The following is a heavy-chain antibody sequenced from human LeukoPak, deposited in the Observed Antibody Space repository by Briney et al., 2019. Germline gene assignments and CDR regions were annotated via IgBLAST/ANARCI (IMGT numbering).Heavy chain of an antibody. J-gene: IGHJ3*02. CDR3: TRRYNYDSSGYYYVRDAFDI. CDR1: GFTFGDYV. Sequence: GGPLRLSCTASGFTFGDYVMSWVRQVPGKGLEWVGFIRSKAYGGTTKNAASVKGRFTISRDDSRSIAYLQMNSLKTEDTAVYYCTRRYNYDSSGYYYVRDAFDIWGQGTMVTVSS. CDR2: IRSKAYGGTT. D-gene: IGHD3-22*01. V-gene: IGHV3-49*04.